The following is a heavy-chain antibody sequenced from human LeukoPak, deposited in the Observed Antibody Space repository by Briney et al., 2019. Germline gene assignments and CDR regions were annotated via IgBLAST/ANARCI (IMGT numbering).Heavy chain of an antibody. Sequence: GGSLRLSCAVAGFTVRSNYMSWVRQAPGKGLEWVSVIYSGGSTYYADSVKGRFTISRDNSKNTLYLQMSSLRVEDTAVYYCATWEESGTYYQRAAFDIWGQGTMVTVSS. CDR3: ATWEESGTYYQRAAFDI. J-gene: IGHJ3*02. V-gene: IGHV3-53*01. CDR2: IYSGGST. CDR1: GFTVRSNY. D-gene: IGHD1-26*01.